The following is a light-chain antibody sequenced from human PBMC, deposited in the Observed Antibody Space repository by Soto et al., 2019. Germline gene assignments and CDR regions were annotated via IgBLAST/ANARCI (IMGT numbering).Light chain of an antibody. J-gene: IGKJ1*01. CDR2: GAS. CDR1: QSVSSSY. Sequence: EIVLTQSPGTLSLSPGERATLSCRASQSVSSSYLAWYQQKPGQAPRLLIYGASSRATGIPDRFSGSGSGTACTLTISRREPEDSAVYYCQQYDSSPRTFGQGTKVEIK. CDR3: QQYDSSPRT. V-gene: IGKV3-20*01.